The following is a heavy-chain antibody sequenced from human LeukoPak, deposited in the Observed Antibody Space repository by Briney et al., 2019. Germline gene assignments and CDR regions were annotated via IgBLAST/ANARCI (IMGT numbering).Heavy chain of an antibody. CDR3: ASGYYYDSSGYYLSSLDY. CDR1: GYTFTGYY. D-gene: IGHD3-22*01. CDR2: INPNSGGT. V-gene: IGHV1-2*02. Sequence: ASVKVSCKASGYTFTGYYMHWVRQAPGQGLEWMGWINPNSGGTNYAQKFQGRVTMTRDTSISTAYMELSRLRSDDTAVYYCASGYYYDSSGYYLSSLDYWGQGTLVTVSS. J-gene: IGHJ4*02.